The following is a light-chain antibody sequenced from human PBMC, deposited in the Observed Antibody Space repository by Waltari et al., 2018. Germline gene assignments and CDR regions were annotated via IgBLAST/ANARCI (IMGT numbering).Light chain of an antibody. CDR1: QEIRKY. CDR3: QQYDVLPYT. J-gene: IGKJ2*01. V-gene: IGKV1-33*01. CDR2: EAS. Sequence: DVQMTQSPSSLSASVGDRVTITCQASQEIRKYLNWYQQKPGKAPNLLISEASTLRPGVPSRFSGSGSGTDFTLIISVLQPEDIATYHCQQYDVLPYTFGQGTKLEIK.